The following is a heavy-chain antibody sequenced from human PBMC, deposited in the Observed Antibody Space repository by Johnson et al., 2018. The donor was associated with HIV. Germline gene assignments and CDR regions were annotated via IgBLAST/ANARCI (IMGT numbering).Heavy chain of an antibody. Sequence: QVQLVESGGGVVQPGRSLRLSCAASGFTFSSYAMHWVRQAPGKGLEWVAVISYDGSNNYYAASVKGRFTISRDNSKNTLYLQMNSLRAVDTAVYYCARGPLELDAFDIWGQGTMVTVSS. D-gene: IGHD1-7*01. V-gene: IGHV3-30*04. CDR3: ARGPLELDAFDI. CDR1: GFTFSSYA. J-gene: IGHJ3*02. CDR2: ISYDGSNN.